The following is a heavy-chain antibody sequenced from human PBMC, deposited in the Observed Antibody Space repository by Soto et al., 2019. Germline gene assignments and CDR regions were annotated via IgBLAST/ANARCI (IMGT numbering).Heavy chain of an antibody. CDR2: IYNSSST. V-gene: IGHV4-31*03. D-gene: IGHD2-8*01. CDR3: ARDGPHGQKDNYYYYDMDV. J-gene: IGHJ6*04. Sequence: LPLTYTVSGCSISRGSYYWSWIRQHPGKGLEWIGYIYNSSSTYYNPSLKRRVTISVDTSKNQFSLKLSSVTAADTAVYYCARDGPHGQKDNYYYYDMDVWGKGNTVTVSS. CDR1: GCSISRGSYY.